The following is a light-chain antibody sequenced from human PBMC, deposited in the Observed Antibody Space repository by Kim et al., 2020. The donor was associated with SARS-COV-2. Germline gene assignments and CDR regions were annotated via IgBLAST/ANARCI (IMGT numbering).Light chain of an antibody. CDR2: GTS. V-gene: IGKV3-20*01. CDR1: QSVADNH. CDR3: QQYDRPPYT. J-gene: IGKJ2*01. Sequence: LYQGERGILSCRDSQSVADNHLAWFQQEPGQAPRLLIYGTSSRATGIPDRFSGSGSGTDFTLTISRLEPEDSAVYYCQQYDRPPYTFGQGTKLEI.